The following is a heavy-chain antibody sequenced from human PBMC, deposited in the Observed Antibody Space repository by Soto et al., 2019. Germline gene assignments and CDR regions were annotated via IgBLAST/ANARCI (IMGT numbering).Heavy chain of an antibody. CDR3: ARKDYCSGGSCYHSNYMDV. CDR1: GFTFSSYS. D-gene: IGHD2-15*01. CDR2: ISSSSSTI. Sequence: EVQLVESGGGLVQPGGSLRLSCAASGFTFSSYSMNWVRQAPGKGLEWVSYISSSSSTIYYADSVKGRFTISRDNAKNSLYPQMNSLRAEDTAVYYCARKDYCSGGSCYHSNYMDVWGKGTTVTVSS. V-gene: IGHV3-48*01. J-gene: IGHJ6*03.